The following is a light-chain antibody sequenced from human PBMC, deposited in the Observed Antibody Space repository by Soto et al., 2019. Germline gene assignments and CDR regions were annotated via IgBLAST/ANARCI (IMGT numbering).Light chain of an antibody. CDR1: QSVSSN. Sequence: PATLSLSPGERATLSCRASQSVSSNLAWYQQKPGQAPRLLIYGASSRAAGIPDRFSGSGSGTDFTLTISGLEPEDFAVYYCQQYGSSPTWTFGQGTKVDIK. V-gene: IGKV3-20*01. J-gene: IGKJ1*01. CDR3: QQYGSSPTWT. CDR2: GAS.